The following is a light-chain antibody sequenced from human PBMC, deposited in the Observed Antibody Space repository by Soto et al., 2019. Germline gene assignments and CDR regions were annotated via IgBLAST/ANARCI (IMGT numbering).Light chain of an antibody. V-gene: IGKV1-5*03. CDR2: KAS. CDR3: KQYNSYPLT. Sequence: TQSPATLSSFPGDRVTLSCRASQYINTRLAWYQQKPGKAPKLLIYKASSLESGVPSRFSGSGSGTEFTLTISSLQPDDFATYYCKQYNSYPLTFGGGTKVDIK. CDR1: QYINTR. J-gene: IGKJ4*01.